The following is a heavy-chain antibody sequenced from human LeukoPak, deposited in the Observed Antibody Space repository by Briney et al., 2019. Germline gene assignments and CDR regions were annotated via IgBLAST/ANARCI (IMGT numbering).Heavy chain of an antibody. V-gene: IGHV4-34*01. CDR3: ASNYGDYVDAFDI. J-gene: IGHJ3*02. D-gene: IGHD4-17*01. CDR1: GGSFSGYY. Sequence: KTSETLSLTCAVYGGSFSGYYWSWIRQPPGKGLEWIGEINHSGSTNYNPSLKSRVTISVDTSKNQFSLKLSSVTAADTAVYYCASNYGDYVDAFDIWGQGTMVTVSS. CDR2: INHSGST.